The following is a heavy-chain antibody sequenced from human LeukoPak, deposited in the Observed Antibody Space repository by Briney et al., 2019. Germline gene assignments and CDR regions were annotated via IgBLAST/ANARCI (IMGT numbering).Heavy chain of an antibody. CDR3: AKGVIAAVLANDY. J-gene: IGHJ4*02. D-gene: IGHD6-13*01. CDR2: ISGSGGST. CDR1: GFTFSSYA. V-gene: IGHV3-23*01. Sequence: GGSLRLSCAASGFTFSSYAMSWVRQAPGKGLEWVSAISGSGGSTYYADSVKGRFTISRDNAKNTLYLQMNSLRAEDTAVYYCAKGVIAAVLANDYWGQGTLVTVSS.